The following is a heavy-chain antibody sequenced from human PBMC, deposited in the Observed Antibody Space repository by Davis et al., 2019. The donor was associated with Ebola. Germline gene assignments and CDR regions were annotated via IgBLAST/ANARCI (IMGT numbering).Heavy chain of an antibody. Sequence: ASVKVSCKASGYTFTSYGISWVRQAPGQGLEWMGWISAYNGNTNYAQKLQGRVTMTTDTSTSTAYMELRSLRSDDTAVYYCARDSYGTTYVDDAFDIWGQGTMVTVSS. CDR1: GYTFTSYG. V-gene: IGHV1-18*01. J-gene: IGHJ3*02. CDR3: ARDSYGTTYVDDAFDI. CDR2: ISAYNGNT. D-gene: IGHD1-7*01.